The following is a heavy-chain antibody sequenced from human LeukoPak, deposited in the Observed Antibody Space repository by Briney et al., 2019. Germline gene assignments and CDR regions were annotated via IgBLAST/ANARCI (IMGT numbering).Heavy chain of an antibody. V-gene: IGHV3-23*01. CDR2: ISGSGGST. D-gene: IGHD6-13*01. J-gene: IGHJ6*03. CDR1: GFTFSSYA. CDR3: ARDQQQLVPYYYYYYYMDV. Sequence: GGSLRLSCAASGFTFSSYAMSWVRQAPGKGLELVSAISGSGGSTYYADSVKGRFTISRDNYKNTLYLQMNSLRAEDTAVYYCARDQQQLVPYYYYYYYMDVWGKGTTVTVSS.